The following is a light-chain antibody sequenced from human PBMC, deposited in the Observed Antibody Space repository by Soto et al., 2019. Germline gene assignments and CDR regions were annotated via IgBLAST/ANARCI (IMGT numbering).Light chain of an antibody. CDR3: QQYDNSAALT. Sequence: EMVLTQSPGTLSLSPGERATLSCRASQSVSSSFLAWYQQKPGQAPSLLIYGASSRATGIPDRFSGSGSGTDFTLTISRLEPEDFALYYCQQYDNSAALTFGGGTKVDIK. J-gene: IGKJ4*01. CDR1: QSVSSSF. CDR2: GAS. V-gene: IGKV3-20*01.